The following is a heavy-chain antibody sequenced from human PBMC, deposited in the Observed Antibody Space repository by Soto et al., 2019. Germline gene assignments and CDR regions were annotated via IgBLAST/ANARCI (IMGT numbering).Heavy chain of an antibody. CDR1: GGSIRSGDYY. D-gene: IGHD3-9*01. J-gene: IGHJ4*02. V-gene: IGHV4-30-4*01. Sequence: QVQLQESGPGLVKPSQTLSLTCTVSGGSIRSGDYYWTWIRQPPGKGLEWIGYIYYSGYTYYNPSLKRRITISVDTSKNQFSLKLTSVTAADTAVYFCARGGNGYHILTGFSSHYWGQGTLVTVSS. CDR2: IYYSGYT. CDR3: ARGGNGYHILTGFSSHY.